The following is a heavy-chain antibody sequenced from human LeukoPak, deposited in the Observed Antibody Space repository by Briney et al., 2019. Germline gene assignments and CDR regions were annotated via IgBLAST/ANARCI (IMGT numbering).Heavy chain of an antibody. CDR2: ISGSGGST. V-gene: IGHV3-23*01. CDR1: GFTFSSYA. J-gene: IGHJ4*02. Sequence: PGGSLRLSCAASGFTFSSYAMSWVRQAPGKGLEWVSGISGSGGSTFYADSVKGRFTISRDNSKNTLYLQMNSLRAEDTAVYYCASCGWGSALYYWGQGTLVTVSS. D-gene: IGHD3-10*01. CDR3: ASCGWGSALYY.